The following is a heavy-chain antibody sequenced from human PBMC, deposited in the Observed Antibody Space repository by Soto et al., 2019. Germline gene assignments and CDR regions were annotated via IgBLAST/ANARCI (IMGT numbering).Heavy chain of an antibody. Sequence: GASVKVSCKASGGTFSSYAISWVRQAPGQGLEWMGGIIPIFGTANYAQKFQGRVTITADESTSTAYMELSSLRSEDTAVYYCAKDGRAFRGGPYYFDYWGQGTLVTVSS. J-gene: IGHJ4*02. CDR1: GGTFSSYA. D-gene: IGHD2-15*01. CDR3: AKDGRAFRGGPYYFDY. CDR2: IIPIFGTA. V-gene: IGHV1-69*13.